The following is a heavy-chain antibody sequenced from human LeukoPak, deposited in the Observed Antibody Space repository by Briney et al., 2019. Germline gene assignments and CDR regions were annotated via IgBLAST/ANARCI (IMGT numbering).Heavy chain of an antibody. D-gene: IGHD3-22*01. V-gene: IGHV4-34*01. J-gene: IGHJ4*02. Sequence: SETLSFTCTASGGSISSYYWSWIRQPPGKGLEWIGEINHSGSTNYNPSLKSRVTISVDTSKNQFSLKLSSVTAADTAVYYCARGRIGGYYDSSGYPYYFDYWGQGTLVTVSS. CDR1: GGSISSYY. CDR3: ARGRIGGYYDSSGYPYYFDY. CDR2: INHSGST.